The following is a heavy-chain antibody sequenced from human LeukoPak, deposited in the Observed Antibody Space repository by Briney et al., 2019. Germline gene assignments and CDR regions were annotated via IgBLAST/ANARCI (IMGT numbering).Heavy chain of an antibody. CDR2: IYRFGNT. Sequence: SETLSLTCTVSGDSISSDYWSWIRQPPGKGLEWIGYIYRFGNTDYNPSLMRRVTISLDTSKKQLSLNLTSVTAADTAVYYCARAGYYDSSGYYHPFDYWGQGIVVTVSS. CDR1: GDSISSDY. D-gene: IGHD3-22*01. CDR3: ARAGYYDSSGYYHPFDY. J-gene: IGHJ4*02. V-gene: IGHV4-4*08.